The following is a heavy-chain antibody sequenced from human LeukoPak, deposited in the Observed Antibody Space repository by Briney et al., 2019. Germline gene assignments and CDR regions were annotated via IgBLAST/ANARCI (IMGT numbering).Heavy chain of an antibody. V-gene: IGHV4-39*07. J-gene: IGHJ3*02. CDR2: IYFSGST. CDR3: ASLRNYYDSSGLCNVDAFDI. D-gene: IGHD3-22*01. CDR1: GGSISSSSYY. Sequence: PSETLSLTCTVSGGSISSSSYYWGWIRQPPGKGLEWIGSIYFSGSTYYNPSLKSRVTISVDTSKNQFSLKLSSVTAADTAVYYCASLRNYYDSSGLCNVDAFDIWGQGTMVTVSS.